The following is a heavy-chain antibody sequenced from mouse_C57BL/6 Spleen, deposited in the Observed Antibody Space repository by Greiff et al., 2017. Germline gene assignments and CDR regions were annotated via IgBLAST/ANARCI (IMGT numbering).Heavy chain of an antibody. CDR1: GYTFTSYW. D-gene: IGHD2-10*02. CDR2: IDPSDSYT. J-gene: IGHJ1*03. CDR3: ARSEYYIDV. Sequence: QVQLQQPGAELVMPGASVKLSCKASGYTFTSYWMHWVKQRPGQGLEWIGEIDPSDSYTNYNQKFKGKSTLTVDKSASTAYMQLSSLTSEDSAVYYCARSEYYIDVWGTGTTVTVSS. V-gene: IGHV1-69*01.